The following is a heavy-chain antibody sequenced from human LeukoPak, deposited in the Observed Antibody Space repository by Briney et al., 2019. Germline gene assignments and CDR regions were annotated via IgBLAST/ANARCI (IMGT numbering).Heavy chain of an antibody. CDR1: GFIFSDYS. D-gene: IGHD2-2*01. V-gene: IGHV3-48*01. J-gene: IGHJ4*02. CDR3: ARDTKYAFDN. CDR2: VGIDSGNT. Sequence: GGSLSLSCVASGFIFSDYSMNWVRQAPGKGLEWISYVGIDSGNTMYADSVKGRFTISGDRAKNSLYLQMDSLRVEDTAVYYCARDTKYAFDNWGQGTLVTVSS.